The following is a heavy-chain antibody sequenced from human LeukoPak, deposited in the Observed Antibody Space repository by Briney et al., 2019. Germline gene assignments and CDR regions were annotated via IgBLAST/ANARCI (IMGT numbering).Heavy chain of an antibody. V-gene: IGHV3-11*06. J-gene: IGHJ4*02. CDR3: VTDDGAGDNFNY. CDR2: ISSSSSYT. CDR1: GFTSSDYY. D-gene: IGHD7-27*01. Sequence: PGGSLRLSCAASGFTSSDYYMSWIRQAPGKGLEWVSYISSSSSYTNYADSVKGRFTISRDNAKNTLYLQMNSLRAEDTAVYYCVTDDGAGDNFNYWGQGTLVTVSS.